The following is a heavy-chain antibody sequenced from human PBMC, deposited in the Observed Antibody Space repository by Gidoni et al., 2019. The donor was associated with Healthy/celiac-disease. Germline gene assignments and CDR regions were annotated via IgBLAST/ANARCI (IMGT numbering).Heavy chain of an antibody. V-gene: IGHV3-30*02. J-gene: IGHJ4*02. Sequence: QVQLVESGGGVVQPGGSLRLSCAASGFTFSSYGMHWVRQAPGKGLEWVAFIRYDGSNKYYADSVKGRFTISRDNSKNTLYLQMNSLRAEDTAVYYCAKDGSYFYGDYGYPRPGLDYWGQGTLVTVSS. CDR1: GFTFSSYG. D-gene: IGHD4-17*01. CDR3: AKDGSYFYGDYGYPRPGLDY. CDR2: IRYDGSNK.